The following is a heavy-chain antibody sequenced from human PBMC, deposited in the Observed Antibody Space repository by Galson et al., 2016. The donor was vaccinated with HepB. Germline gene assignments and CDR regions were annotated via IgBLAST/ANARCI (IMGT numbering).Heavy chain of an antibody. Sequence: ETLSLTCTVSGGSISSSNNYWGYIRQAPGKGLEWIGTIHYSGSTYYNPSLKSRLTTSVDTSKNQFSLKLTSVTATDTAVYFCARDNYQGMDVWGQGTTVTVSS. CDR1: GGSISSSNNY. V-gene: IGHV4-39*02. CDR2: IHYSGST. J-gene: IGHJ6*02. CDR3: ARDNYQGMDV.